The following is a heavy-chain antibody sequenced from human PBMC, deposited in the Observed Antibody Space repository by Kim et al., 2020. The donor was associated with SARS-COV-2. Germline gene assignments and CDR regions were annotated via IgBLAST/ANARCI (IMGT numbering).Heavy chain of an antibody. J-gene: IGHJ4*02. Sequence: TNYAQKFQGRVTMTRDTSISTAYMELSRLRSDDTAVYYCARETSDKGLRHWGQGTLVTVSS. CDR2: T. V-gene: IGHV1-2*02. CDR3: ARETSDKGLRH.